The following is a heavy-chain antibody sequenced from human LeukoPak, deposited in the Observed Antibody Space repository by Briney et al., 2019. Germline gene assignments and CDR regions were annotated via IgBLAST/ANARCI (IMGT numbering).Heavy chain of an antibody. V-gene: IGHV4-39*01. J-gene: IGHJ5*02. CDR1: GGSFTISSYY. D-gene: IGHD3-10*01. CDR2: ISYGGST. CDR3: ARCYYYGTGSYARLSWFDP. Sequence: SETLSLTCTISGGSFTISSYYWGWIRQPPGKGLEWIGSISYGGSTYYNPSLRSRVTISVDTSKKQFSLKLSSVTAADTAVYYCARCYYYGTGSYARLSWFDPWGQGTLVTVSS.